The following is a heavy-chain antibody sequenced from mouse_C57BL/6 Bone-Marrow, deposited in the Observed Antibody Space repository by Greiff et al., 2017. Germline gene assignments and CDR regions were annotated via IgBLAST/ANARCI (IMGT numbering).Heavy chain of an antibody. V-gene: IGHV1-26*01. CDR3: AGEGDYSGSSPYYLDY. D-gene: IGHD1-1*01. Sequence: EVQLQQSGPELVKPGASVKLSCKASGYTFTDYYMNWVKQRPGQSLEWIGEINPNNGGTSYNQKFKGKATLTVDTSSSTAYMKRRSLPSEDSAVXYCAGEGDYSGSSPYYLDYWGQGTTLTVSS. J-gene: IGHJ2*01. CDR2: INPNNGGT. CDR1: GYTFTDYY.